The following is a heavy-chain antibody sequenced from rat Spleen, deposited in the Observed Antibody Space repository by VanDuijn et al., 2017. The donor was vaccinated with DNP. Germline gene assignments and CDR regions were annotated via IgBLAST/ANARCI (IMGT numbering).Heavy chain of an antibody. Sequence: EVQLVESGGGLVRPGNSLRLSCAASGFIFSDYAMAWVRQSPKMGLEWVATIIYDGSSTIYRDSVTGRFTIPRDFAKSTLYLQMDSLRSEDSATYYCTTRGNYGGYDYWGQGVMVTVSS. V-gene: IGHV5S10*01. CDR2: IIYDGSST. J-gene: IGHJ2*01. CDR1: GFIFSDYA. D-gene: IGHD1-11*01. CDR3: TTRGNYGGYDY.